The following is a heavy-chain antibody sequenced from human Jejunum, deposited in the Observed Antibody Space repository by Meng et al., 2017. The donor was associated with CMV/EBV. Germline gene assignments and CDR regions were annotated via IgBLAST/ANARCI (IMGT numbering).Heavy chain of an antibody. D-gene: IGHD1-26*01. J-gene: IGHJ4*02. Sequence: QIPLKESGPTLVKPTQTLTLTCSFPGFSPSTSGEGVGWIRQPPGKALEWLALIYRGDDKRYSPSLNSRLTIAKDTSKNEVVLTLTNMGPIDTGTYYCAHFVGGYYPSRPDYWGQGTLVTVSS. CDR3: AHFVGGYYPSRPDY. CDR1: GFSPSTSGEG. CDR2: IYRGDDK. V-gene: IGHV2-5*02.